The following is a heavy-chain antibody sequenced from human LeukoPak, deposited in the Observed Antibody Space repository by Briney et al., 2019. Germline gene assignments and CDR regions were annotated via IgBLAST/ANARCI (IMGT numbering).Heavy chain of an antibody. J-gene: IGHJ4*02. CDR1: GFTFSSYW. D-gene: IGHD3-3*01. CDR2: IKQDGSEK. Sequence: GGSLRLSCAASGFTFSSYWMSWVRQAPGKGLEWVANIKQDGSEKYYVDSVKGRFTISRDNAKNSLYLQMNSLRAGDTAVYYCARDLPNDFWSGYYTPIGYWGQGTLVTVSS. CDR3: ARDLPNDFWSGYYTPIGY. V-gene: IGHV3-7*01.